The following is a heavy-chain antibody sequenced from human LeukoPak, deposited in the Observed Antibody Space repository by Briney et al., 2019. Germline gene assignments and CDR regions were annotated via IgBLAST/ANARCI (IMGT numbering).Heavy chain of an antibody. CDR1: GFSFSNYA. V-gene: IGHV3-23*01. CDR2: NAGSSSR. J-gene: IGHJ6*03. CDR3: AKQRGALRENYYMDV. Sequence: HPGGSLRLSCLASGFSFSNYAMSWVRQATGKGLEWVSNAGSSSRLYGDSVKGRFSVSRDNSKNTLYLQMNSLRADDTAVYYCAKQRGALRENYYMDVWGKGTTVTVSS.